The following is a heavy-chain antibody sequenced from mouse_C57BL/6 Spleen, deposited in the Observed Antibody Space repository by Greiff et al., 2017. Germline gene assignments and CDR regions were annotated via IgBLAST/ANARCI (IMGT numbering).Heavy chain of an antibody. CDR1: GYTFTSYW. Sequence: QVQLQQPGAELVKPGASVKLSCKASGYTFTSYWMHWVKQRPGQGLEWIGMIHPNSGSTNYNEKFKSKATLTADKSSSTAYMQLSSLTSEDSAVYYCASITTVVDWYFDVWGTGTTVTVSS. CDR2: IHPNSGST. D-gene: IGHD1-1*01. V-gene: IGHV1-64*01. CDR3: ASITTVVDWYFDV. J-gene: IGHJ1*03.